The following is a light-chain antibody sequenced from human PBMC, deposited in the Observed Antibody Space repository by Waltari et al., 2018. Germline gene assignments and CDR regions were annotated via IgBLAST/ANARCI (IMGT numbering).Light chain of an antibody. J-gene: IGLJ3*02. CDR2: DVS. CDR3: SSYTSSSTLT. Sequence: QSALTQPASVSGSPGQSITISCTGTTSDVGGYNYVSWYQQHPGKAPKLMIYDVSNRPSGVSNRFSGSKSGNTASLTISGLQAEDEADYYCSSYTSSSTLTFGGGTMLTVL. V-gene: IGLV2-14*03. CDR1: TSDVGGYNY.